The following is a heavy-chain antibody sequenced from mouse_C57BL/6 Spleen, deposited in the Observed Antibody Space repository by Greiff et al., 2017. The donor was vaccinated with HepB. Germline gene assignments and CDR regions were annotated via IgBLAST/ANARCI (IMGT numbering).Heavy chain of an antibody. D-gene: IGHD2-2*01. J-gene: IGHJ1*03. Sequence: VQLQQSGPVLVKPGASVKMSCKASGYTFTDYYLNWVKQSHGKSLEWIGVINPYNGGTSYNQKFKGKATLTVDKSSSTAYMELNSLTSEDSAVYYGARDYGYDGLHWYFDVWGTGTTVTVSS. CDR2: INPYNGGT. V-gene: IGHV1-19*01. CDR3: ARDYGYDGLHWYFDV. CDR1: GYTFTDYY.